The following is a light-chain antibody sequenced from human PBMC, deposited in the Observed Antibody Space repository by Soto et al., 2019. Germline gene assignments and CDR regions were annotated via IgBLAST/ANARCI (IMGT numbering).Light chain of an antibody. CDR3: QQSYSTPIT. CDR2: AAS. J-gene: IGKJ5*01. Sequence: DVQMTQYQSSLSASVGDRVTITCRASQSISSYLNWYQQKPGKAPKLLIYAASSLQSGVPSRFSGSGSGTDFTLTISSLQPEDFATYYCQQSYSTPITFGQGTLLEVK. CDR1: QSISSY. V-gene: IGKV1-39*01.